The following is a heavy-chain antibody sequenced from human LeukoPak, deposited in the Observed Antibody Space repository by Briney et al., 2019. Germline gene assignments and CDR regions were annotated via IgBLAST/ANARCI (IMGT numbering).Heavy chain of an antibody. CDR2: INSDGSST. CDR1: GFTFSSYW. D-gene: IGHD3-10*01. CDR3: ARAPVSVYYYMDV. J-gene: IGHJ6*03. Sequence: GGSLRLSCAASGFTFSSYWMHWVRQAPGKGLVWVSRINSDGSSTSYADSVKGRVTISRDNAKNTLYLQMNSLRAEDTAVYYCARAPVSVYYYMDVWGKGTTVTVSS. V-gene: IGHV3-74*01.